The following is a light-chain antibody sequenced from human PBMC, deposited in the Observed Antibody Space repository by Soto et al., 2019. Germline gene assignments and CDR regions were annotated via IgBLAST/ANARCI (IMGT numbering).Light chain of an antibody. CDR3: QQYHALST. J-gene: IGKJ1*01. CDR1: QSINSW. V-gene: IGKV1-5*01. Sequence: DIQMTQSPSTLSASVGDRVTITCRASQSINSWLAWYQQKPGKAPNLLIYDASNLESGVPSRFSGSGSGTEFTLTITSLQPGDFATYYCQQYHALSTFGQGTKVDIK. CDR2: DAS.